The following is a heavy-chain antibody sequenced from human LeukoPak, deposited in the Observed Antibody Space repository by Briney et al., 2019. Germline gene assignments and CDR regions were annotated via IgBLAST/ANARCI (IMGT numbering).Heavy chain of an antibody. V-gene: IGHV4-39*01. CDR3: AEAGTTEYYFDY. D-gene: IGHD6-19*01. CDR1: GGSISSSSYY. J-gene: IGHJ4*02. CDR2: IYYSGST. Sequence: SETLSLTCTVSGGSISSSSYYWGWIRQPPGKGLEWIGSIYYSGSTYYNPSLKSRVTISVDTSKNQFSLKLSSVTAADTAVYYCAEAGTTEYYFDYWGQGTLVTVSS.